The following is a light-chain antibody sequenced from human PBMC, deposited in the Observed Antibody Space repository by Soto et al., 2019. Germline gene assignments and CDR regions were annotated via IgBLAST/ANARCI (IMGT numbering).Light chain of an antibody. CDR1: QTVSGSY. J-gene: IGKJ1*01. V-gene: IGKV3-20*01. CDR2: YAS. Sequence: EIVLTQSAGTLSLSPGERATLSCRASQTVSGSYLAWFQQKPGQAPRLLIYYASTRAAGVPDRFSGSASGTDFSLSINRLAPEDFSVYYCQHYGSSPWTFGQGNKVEIK. CDR3: QHYGSSPWT.